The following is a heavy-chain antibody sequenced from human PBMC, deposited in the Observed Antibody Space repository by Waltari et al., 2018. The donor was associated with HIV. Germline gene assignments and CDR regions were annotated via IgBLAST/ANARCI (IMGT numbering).Heavy chain of an antibody. CDR1: GFTFSSYG. V-gene: IGHV3-30*18. CDR3: AKDPGYCGGDCYSAPGGYYYGMDV. CDR2: ISYDGSNK. Sequence: QVQLVESGGGVVQPGRSLRLSCAASGFTFSSYGMHWVRQAPGKGLEWVAVISYDGSNKYYADAGKSRFTISRDNSKNTLYLQMNSLRAEDTAVYYCAKDPGYCGGDCYSAPGGYYYGMDVWGQGTTVTVSS. J-gene: IGHJ6*02. D-gene: IGHD2-21*02.